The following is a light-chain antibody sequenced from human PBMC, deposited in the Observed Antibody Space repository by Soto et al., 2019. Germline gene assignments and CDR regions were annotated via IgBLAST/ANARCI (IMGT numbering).Light chain of an antibody. V-gene: IGKV1-39*01. J-gene: IGKJ1*01. CDR2: AIS. Sequence: DIQMTQSPSSLCASVGDRVTITCLASQSVTTYLHWYQQKAGEAPKLLIYAISNLQSGVSSRFSGSGSRTDLSLTINALQPEDFATYYCQQGYSTPRKFGNGTKVDI. CDR3: QQGYSTPRK. CDR1: QSVTTY.